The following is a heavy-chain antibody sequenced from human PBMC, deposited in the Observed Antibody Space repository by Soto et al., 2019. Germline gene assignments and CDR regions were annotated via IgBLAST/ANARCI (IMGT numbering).Heavy chain of an antibody. J-gene: IGHJ4*02. CDR3: ARGQEGGVATH. V-gene: IGHV4-34*01. CDR1: GGSLSGYY. Sequence: QVQLQQWGAGLLKPSETLSLTCAVNGGSLSGYYWSWIRQPPGKGLEGIGEMKDGGSTNYSQSLKSRATIPSDTPNVQFTERLNSVTAADAAVYDCARGQEGGVATHWDQGTLVTVSS. D-gene: IGHD5-12*01. CDR2: MKDGGST.